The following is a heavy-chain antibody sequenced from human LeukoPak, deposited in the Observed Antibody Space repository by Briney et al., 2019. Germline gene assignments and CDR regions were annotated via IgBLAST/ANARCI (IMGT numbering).Heavy chain of an antibody. CDR2: FDAEDGET. V-gene: IGHV1-24*01. CDR3: ATDRYCSSTSCSPGGY. D-gene: IGHD2-2*01. Sequence: GASVKVSCKVSGYTLTELSMHWVRQAPGKGLEWMGGFDAEDGETIYAQKFQGRVTMTEDTSTDTAYMELSSLRSEDMAVYYCATDRYCSSTSCSPGGYWGQGTLVTVSS. CDR1: GYTLTELS. J-gene: IGHJ4*02.